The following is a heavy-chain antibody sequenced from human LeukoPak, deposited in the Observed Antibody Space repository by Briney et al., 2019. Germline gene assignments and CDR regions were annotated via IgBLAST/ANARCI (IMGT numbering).Heavy chain of an antibody. CDR2: INHSGST. CDR3: ARGRVSSSPDY. V-gene: IGHV4-34*01. J-gene: IGHJ4*02. D-gene: IGHD6-19*01. CDR1: GGSISSYY. Sequence: TSETLSLTCTVSGGSISSYYWSWIRQPPGKGLEWIGEINHSGSTNYNPSLKSRVTISVDTSKNQFSLKLSSVTAADTAVYYCARGRVSSSPDYWGQGTLVTVSS.